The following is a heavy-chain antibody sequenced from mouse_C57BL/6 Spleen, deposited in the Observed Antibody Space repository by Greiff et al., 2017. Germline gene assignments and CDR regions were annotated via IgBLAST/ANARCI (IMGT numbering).Heavy chain of an antibody. V-gene: IGHV8-12*01. CDR1: GFSLSTSGMG. CDR2: IYWGDDK. CDR3: ARSYYGSSLFAY. D-gene: IGHD1-1*01. Sequence: QVTLKVSGPGILQSSQTLSLTCSFSGFSLSTSGMGVSWIRHPSGKGLEWLAHIYWGDDKRYNPSLKSRTTTSKDSSRNQVFLKITSGVTADTATYYCARSYYGSSLFAYWGQGTLVTVSA. J-gene: IGHJ3*01.